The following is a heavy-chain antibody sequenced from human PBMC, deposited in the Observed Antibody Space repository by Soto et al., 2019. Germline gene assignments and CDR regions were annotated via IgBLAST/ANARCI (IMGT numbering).Heavy chain of an antibody. V-gene: IGHV3-9*01. CDR1: GFTFDDYA. Sequence: EVQLVESGGGLVQPGRSLRLSCAASGFTFDDYAMHWVRQAPGKGLEWVSGISWNSGSIGYADSVKGRFTISRDNAKNSLYLQMNSLRAEDTALYYCAKGRGSIQLWPDFDYWGQGTLVTVSS. D-gene: IGHD5-18*01. CDR3: AKGRGSIQLWPDFDY. CDR2: ISWNSGSI. J-gene: IGHJ4*02.